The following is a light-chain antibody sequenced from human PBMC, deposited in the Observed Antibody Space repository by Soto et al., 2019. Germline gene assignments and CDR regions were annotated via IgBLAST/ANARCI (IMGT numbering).Light chain of an antibody. CDR3: QQSNIFPLT. CDR1: QSISSW. Sequence: IQLTQSPSSLSASAGDRVTITCRASQSISSWLAWYQQKPGKAPKLLIYDASSLQSGVPFRFSGSGSGTDFTLTISSLQPEDFAIYYCQQSNIFPLTFGGGTKVDIK. V-gene: IGKV1-12*01. CDR2: DAS. J-gene: IGKJ4*01.